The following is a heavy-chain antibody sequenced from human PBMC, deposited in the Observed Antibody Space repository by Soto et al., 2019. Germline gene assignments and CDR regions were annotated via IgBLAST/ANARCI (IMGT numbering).Heavy chain of an antibody. CDR1: GDSISGGDYY. V-gene: IGHV4-30-4*01. CDR3: ARDQRALRYFDY. Sequence: QVQLQESDPGLVKPSQTLSLTCSVSGDSISGGDYYWSWIRQPPGEALEWIGHIHYSGSTYYNASLKSRLTISLDTSKNEFSLNLSSVTAADTAVYYCARDQRALRYFDYWGQGTLVTVSS. CDR2: IHYSGST. J-gene: IGHJ4*02.